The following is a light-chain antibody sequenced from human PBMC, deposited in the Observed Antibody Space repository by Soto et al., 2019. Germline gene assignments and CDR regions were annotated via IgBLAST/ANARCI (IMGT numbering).Light chain of an antibody. CDR3: CSFTITKTYV. J-gene: IGLJ1*01. CDR1: SSDVGAHNF. CDR2: DVN. Sequence: QSVLNQPASVSGSPGQSIAISCTGSSSDVGAHNFVSWYQQHPGKAPKLIIYDVNNRPSGVSNRFSGSKSGDTASLTISGLQAEDEADYYCCSFTITKTYVFGTGTKVTVL. V-gene: IGLV2-14*01.